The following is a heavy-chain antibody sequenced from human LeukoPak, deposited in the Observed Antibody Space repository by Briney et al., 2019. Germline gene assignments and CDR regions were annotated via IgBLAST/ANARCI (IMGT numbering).Heavy chain of an antibody. D-gene: IGHD3-10*01. Sequence: PSETLSLTCTVSGGSISSYFWAWIRQSPGKGLEWIGTISYSGTTYYNPSLKSRVTISVDTSKNQFSLKLSSVTAADTAVYYCARPRMVRGIFDYWGQGTLVTVSS. J-gene: IGHJ4*02. V-gene: IGHV4-39*07. CDR3: ARPRMVRGIFDY. CDR1: GGSISSYF. CDR2: ISYSGTT.